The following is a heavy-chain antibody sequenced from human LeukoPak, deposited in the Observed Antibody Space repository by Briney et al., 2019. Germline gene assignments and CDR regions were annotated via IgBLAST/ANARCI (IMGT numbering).Heavy chain of an antibody. J-gene: IGHJ6*02. V-gene: IGHV3-21*01. CDR2: ISSSSSYI. CDR3: ARDMVVAATRNYGMDV. D-gene: IGHD2-15*01. Sequence: PGGSLRLSCAASGFTFSSYSMTWVRQAPGKGLGWVSSISSSSSYIYYADSVKGRFTISRDNAKNSLYLQMNSLRAEDTAVYYCARDMVVAATRNYGMDVWGQGTTVTVSS. CDR1: GFTFSSYS.